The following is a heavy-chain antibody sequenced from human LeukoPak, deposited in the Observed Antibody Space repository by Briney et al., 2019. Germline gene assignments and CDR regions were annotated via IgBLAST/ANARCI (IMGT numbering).Heavy chain of an antibody. J-gene: IGHJ3*02. D-gene: IGHD3-3*01. Sequence: SETLSLTCTVSGGSISSYYWSWIRQPPGKGLEWIGYTYTSGSTNYNPSLKSRVTISVDMSKNQFSLKLSSVTAADTAVYYCARHLSRITIFGVVIPYRGSAAFDIWGQGTMATVSS. CDR3: ARHLSRITIFGVVIPYRGSAAFDI. CDR1: GGSISSYY. CDR2: TYTSGST. V-gene: IGHV4-4*09.